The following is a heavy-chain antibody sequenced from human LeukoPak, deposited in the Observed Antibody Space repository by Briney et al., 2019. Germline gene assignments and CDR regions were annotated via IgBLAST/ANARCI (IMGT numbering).Heavy chain of an antibody. J-gene: IGHJ4*02. CDR1: GFTFSSYA. V-gene: IGHV3-21*01. CDR3: ARRNYDSGSYFSDF. Sequence: GSLRLSCAASGFTFSSYAMSWVRQAPGEGLEWVSSIISGSYYIYYADSVRGRFTISRDNANNLLYLQMDSLRVEDTAAYYCARRNYDSGSYFSDFWGQGTPVTVSS. CDR2: IISGSYYI. D-gene: IGHD3-10*01.